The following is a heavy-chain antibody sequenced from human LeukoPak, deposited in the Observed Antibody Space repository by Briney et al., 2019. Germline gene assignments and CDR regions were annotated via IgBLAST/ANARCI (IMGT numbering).Heavy chain of an antibody. J-gene: IGHJ6*03. CDR3: ARGLAAAEFYYYMDV. D-gene: IGHD6-13*01. CDR1: GGSFSGYY. V-gene: IGHV4-34*01. Sequence: SETLSLTCAVYGGSFSGYYWSWIRQPPGKGLEWIGETNHSGSTNYNPSLKSRVTISVDTSKDQFSLKLSSVTAADTAVYYCARGLAAAEFYYYMDVWGKGTTVTVSS. CDR2: TNHSGST.